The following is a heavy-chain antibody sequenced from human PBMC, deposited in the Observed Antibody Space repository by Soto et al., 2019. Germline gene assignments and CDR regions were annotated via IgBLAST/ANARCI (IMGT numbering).Heavy chain of an antibody. Sequence: ASVKVSCKASGYTFTRYTMYWVRQAPGQRLECMGWINAGNDNIKYSQKFQGRVTITTDTSASTAYMDLISLRSEDTAVYYCAIFGGSVSGWGQGTLVTVSS. D-gene: IGHD3-10*01. CDR2: INAGNDNI. J-gene: IGHJ4*02. V-gene: IGHV1-3*01. CDR3: AIFGGSVSG. CDR1: GYTFTRYT.